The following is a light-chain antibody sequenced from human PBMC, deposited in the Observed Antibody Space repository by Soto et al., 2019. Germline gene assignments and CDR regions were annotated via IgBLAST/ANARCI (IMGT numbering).Light chain of an antibody. Sequence: EIVLTQSPATRSLSPGERATLSCRASQSVSSYLAWYQQKPGQAHRLLIYDAYNRATGIPARLSGSGSGTDFTLTISSLEPEDFAVYYCQQRSNWPITFGQGTRLEIK. V-gene: IGKV3-11*01. J-gene: IGKJ5*01. CDR2: DAY. CDR3: QQRSNWPIT. CDR1: QSVSSY.